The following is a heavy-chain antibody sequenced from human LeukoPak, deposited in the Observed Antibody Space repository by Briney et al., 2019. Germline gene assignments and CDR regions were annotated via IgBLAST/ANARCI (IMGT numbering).Heavy chain of an antibody. CDR3: ARDLYSGSYQRTYYFDY. J-gene: IGHJ4*02. V-gene: IGHV3-15*01. Sequence: KPGGSLRLSCAASGFTFSNAWMSWVRQAPGKGLEWVGRIKRKSDGGTADYAAPVKGRFTISRDNSKNTLYLQMNSLRAEDTAVYYCARDLYSGSYQRTYYFDYWGQGTLVTVSS. D-gene: IGHD1-26*01. CDR2: IKRKSDGGTA. CDR1: GFTFSNAW.